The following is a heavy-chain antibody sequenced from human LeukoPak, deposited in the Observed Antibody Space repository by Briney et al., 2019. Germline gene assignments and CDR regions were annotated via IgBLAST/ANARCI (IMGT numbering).Heavy chain of an antibody. CDR2: IKSKTDGGTT. J-gene: IGHJ6*03. V-gene: IGHV3-15*01. CDR1: GFTFSSYS. CDR3: TTVLYYYYYYMDV. Sequence: PGGSLRLSCAASGFTFSSYSMNWVRQAPGKGLEWVGRIKSKTDGGTTDYAAPVKGRFTISRDDSKNTLYLQMNSLKTEDTAVYYCTTVLYYYYYYMDVWGKGTTVTISS. D-gene: IGHD2/OR15-2a*01.